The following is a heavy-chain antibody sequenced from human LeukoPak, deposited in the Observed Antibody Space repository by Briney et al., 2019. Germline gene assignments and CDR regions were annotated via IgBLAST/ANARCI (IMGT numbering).Heavy chain of an antibody. D-gene: IGHD3-10*01. V-gene: IGHV3-7*04. CDR2: IKQDGSEK. CDR3: ARGGRISAYFDY. CDR1: GFTFSVSW. Sequence: PGGSLRLSCAASGFTFSVSWMSWVRQAPGKGLEWVANIKQDGSEKYYVDSVKGRFTISRDNAKNSLYLQMNSLRAEDTAVYYCARGGRISAYFDYWGQGTLVTVSS. J-gene: IGHJ4*02.